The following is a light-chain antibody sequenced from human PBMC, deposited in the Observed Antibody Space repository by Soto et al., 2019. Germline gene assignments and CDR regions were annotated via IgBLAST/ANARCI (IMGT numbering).Light chain of an antibody. CDR1: QSVSSSY. CDR2: GAS. Sequence: EIVLTQSPGTLSLSPGERATLSCRASQSVSSSYLAWYQQKPGQAPRLLIYGASSRATGIPDRFSGSGSGTDFTLTISRLELEDCAVYYWQQYGRGVTFGGGTKVEIK. J-gene: IGKJ4*01. CDR3: QQYGRGVT. V-gene: IGKV3-20*01.